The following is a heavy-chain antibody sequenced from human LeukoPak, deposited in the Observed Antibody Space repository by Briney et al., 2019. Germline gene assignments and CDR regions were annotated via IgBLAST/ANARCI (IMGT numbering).Heavy chain of an antibody. D-gene: IGHD3-10*01. CDR3: ARDRRFGELSALAFDI. Sequence: GGSLRLSCAASGFTFSSYSMNWVRQAPGKGLEWVSSISSSSSYIYYADSVKGRFTISRDNANNSLYLQMNSLRAEDTAVYYCARDRRFGELSALAFDIWGQGTMVTVSS. CDR2: ISSSSSYI. CDR1: GFTFSSYS. V-gene: IGHV3-21*01. J-gene: IGHJ3*02.